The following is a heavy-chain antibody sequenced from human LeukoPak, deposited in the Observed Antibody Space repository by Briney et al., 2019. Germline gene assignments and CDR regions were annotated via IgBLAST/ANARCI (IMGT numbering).Heavy chain of an antibody. Sequence: GGSLRLSCAASGLKVEDYTMHWVRQAPGKGLEWVSLITWDGRRTYYAESVEGRFTISRDNGENFLYLQMNSLKTEDTALYYCTKDRGQWTPDYYYYYDMDVWGQGTTVTVSS. CDR3: TKDRGQWTPDYYYYYDMDV. J-gene: IGHJ6*02. CDR2: ITWDGRRT. V-gene: IGHV3-43*01. CDR1: GLKVEDYT. D-gene: IGHD2-8*01.